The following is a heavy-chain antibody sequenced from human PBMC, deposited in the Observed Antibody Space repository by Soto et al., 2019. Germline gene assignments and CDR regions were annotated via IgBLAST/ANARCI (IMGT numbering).Heavy chain of an antibody. J-gene: IGHJ6*02. CDR3: AREGSTYGMDV. V-gene: IGHV4-31*03. D-gene: IGHD6-13*01. Sequence: SETLSLTCTVSGGSISSGGYYWSWIRQHPGKGLEWIGYIYYSGSTYYNPSLKSRVTISVDTSKNQFSLKLSSVTAADTAVYYCAREGSTYGMDVWGQGTTVTAP. CDR2: IYYSGST. CDR1: GGSISSGGYY.